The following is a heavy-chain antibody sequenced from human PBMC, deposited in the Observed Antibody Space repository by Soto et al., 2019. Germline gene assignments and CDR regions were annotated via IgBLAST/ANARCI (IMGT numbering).Heavy chain of an antibody. CDR1: GFTFSSYA. D-gene: IGHD2-15*01. CDR3: AREDCSGGSCYHPSWFDP. CDR2: ISYDGSNK. V-gene: IGHV3-30-3*01. Sequence: GGSLRLACAASGFTFSSYAMHWVRQAPGKGLEWVAVISYDGSNKYYADSVKGRFTISRDNSKNTLYLQMNSLRAEDTAVYYCAREDCSGGSCYHPSWFDPWGQGTLVTVSS. J-gene: IGHJ5*02.